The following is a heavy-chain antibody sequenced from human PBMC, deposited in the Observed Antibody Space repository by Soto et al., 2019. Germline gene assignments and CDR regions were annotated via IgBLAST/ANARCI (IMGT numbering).Heavy chain of an antibody. J-gene: IGHJ4*02. CDR2: INSDDSSI. Sequence: GGSLRLSCAASGFTFSRYWMHWVRQAPGKGLVWVSSINSDDSSIIYADSVKGRFTISRDNAKNTLYLQLSSLRPEDTAVYYCARTTTVAGTPEFDDWGQGTLVTVSS. D-gene: IGHD6-19*01. V-gene: IGHV3-74*01. CDR1: GFTFSRYW. CDR3: ARTTTVAGTPEFDD.